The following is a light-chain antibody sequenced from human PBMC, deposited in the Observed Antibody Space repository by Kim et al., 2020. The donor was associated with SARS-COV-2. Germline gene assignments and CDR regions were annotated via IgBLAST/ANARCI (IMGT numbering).Light chain of an antibody. Sequence: PGERAAPDCRASQSFSSYLGWYRQRAGQAPRVLIYDGSNRATGIPDRFSGSGAGKDFTLTISSREPEDFAVYYCQQRSNGPPLTVGGGTKVDIK. CDR3: QQRSNGPPLT. J-gene: IGKJ4*01. V-gene: IGKV3-11*01. CDR1: QSFSSY. CDR2: DGS.